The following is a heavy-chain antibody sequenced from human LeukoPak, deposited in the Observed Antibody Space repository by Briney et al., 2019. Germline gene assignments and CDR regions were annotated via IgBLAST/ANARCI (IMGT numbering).Heavy chain of an antibody. D-gene: IGHD6-19*01. CDR1: GGTFSSYS. J-gene: IGHJ4*02. Sequence: SVKVSCKAPGGTFSSYSISWVRQAPGQGLEWMGRIIPIFGIANYAQKFQGRVTITADKSTSTAYMELSSLRSEDTAVYYCARATSQWLAHFDYWGQGTLVTVSS. CDR3: ARATSQWLAHFDY. V-gene: IGHV1-69*04. CDR2: IIPIFGIA.